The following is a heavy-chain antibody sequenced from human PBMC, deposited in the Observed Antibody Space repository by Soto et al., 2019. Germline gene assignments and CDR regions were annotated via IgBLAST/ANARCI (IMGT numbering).Heavy chain of an antibody. CDR3: ARAGYCSGGSCYGIGYDY. Sequence: SETLSLTCTVSGDSIRSSSHYWAWNRQPPGKGLEWIGYIYYSGSTNYNPSLKSRVTISVDTSKNQFSLKLSSVTAADTAVYYCARAGYCSGGSCYGIGYDYWGQGTLVTVSS. J-gene: IGHJ4*02. D-gene: IGHD2-15*01. CDR2: IYYSGST. V-gene: IGHV4-61*05. CDR1: GDSIRSSSHY.